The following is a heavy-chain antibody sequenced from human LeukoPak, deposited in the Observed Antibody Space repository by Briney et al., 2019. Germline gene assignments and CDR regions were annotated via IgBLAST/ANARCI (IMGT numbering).Heavy chain of an antibody. D-gene: IGHD2-15*01. CDR1: GYTLTELS. V-gene: IGHV1-24*01. J-gene: IGHJ6*03. CDR3: ARSSVVVAAPWYYYYMDV. Sequence: ASVKVSCKVSGYTLTELSMHWVRQAPGKGLEWMGGFDPEDGETIYAQKFQGRVTMTEDTSTDTAYMELSSLRSEDTAVYYCARSSVVVAAPWYYYYMDVWGKGTTVTVSS. CDR2: FDPEDGET.